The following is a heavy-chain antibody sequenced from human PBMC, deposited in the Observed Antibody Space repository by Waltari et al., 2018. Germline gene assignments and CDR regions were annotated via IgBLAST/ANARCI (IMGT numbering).Heavy chain of an antibody. CDR3: ARTVAGSFDH. Sequence: EVQLVESGGGLVQPGGSLRLSCAASGFTFSNCWMDWVRQAPGKGLVWVSRIYGDGTTTHYADSVKGQFSVSRDNAKNTLYLQMNSLRAEDTAVYYCARTVAGSFDHWGQGTLVNVSS. CDR1: GFTFSNCW. V-gene: IGHV3-74*01. J-gene: IGHJ4*02. CDR2: IYGDGTTT. D-gene: IGHD6-19*01.